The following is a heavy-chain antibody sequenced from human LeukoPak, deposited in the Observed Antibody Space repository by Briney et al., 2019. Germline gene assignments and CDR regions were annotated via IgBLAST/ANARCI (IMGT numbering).Heavy chain of an antibody. CDR3: ARTRGSYNYYYYYMDV. CDR2: ISSSGSTI. J-gene: IGHJ6*03. V-gene: IGHV3-11*01. D-gene: IGHD3-16*01. Sequence: GGSLRLSCVASGFTFSDYYMSWIRQAPGKGLECVSYISSSGSTIYYADSVKGRFTISRDNAKNSLYLQMNSLRAEDTAVYYCARTRGSYNYYYYYMDVWGKGTTVTVSS. CDR1: GFTFSDYY.